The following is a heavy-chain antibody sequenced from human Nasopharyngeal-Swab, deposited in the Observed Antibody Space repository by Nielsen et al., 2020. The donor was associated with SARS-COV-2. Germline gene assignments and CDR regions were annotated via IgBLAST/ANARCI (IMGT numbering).Heavy chain of an antibody. Sequence: WIRQPPGKGLEWVGEITPSGSTNYNPSLKSRVTLDVDPSKRQFSLRLHSVTAADTAMYFCARMYASTLYGKYFFDLWGQGALVTVSS. CDR2: ITPSGST. CDR3: ARMYASTLYGKYFFDL. V-gene: IGHV4-34*01. J-gene: IGHJ4*02. D-gene: IGHD3-16*01.